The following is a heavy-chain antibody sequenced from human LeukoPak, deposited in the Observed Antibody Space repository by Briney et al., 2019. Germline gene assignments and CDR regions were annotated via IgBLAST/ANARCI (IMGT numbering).Heavy chain of an antibody. V-gene: IGHV3-11*01. D-gene: IGHD1-1*01. Sequence: PGGSLRLSCAASGFTFSDYYMNWIRQAPGKGLEWVSYISTSGTTMSYADSVKGRFTISRDSAKNSLYLQMNSLRAEDTAVYYCARGTTGTTDFDYCGQGTLVTVSS. CDR1: GFTFSDYY. CDR2: ISTSGTTM. J-gene: IGHJ4*02. CDR3: ARGTTGTTDFDY.